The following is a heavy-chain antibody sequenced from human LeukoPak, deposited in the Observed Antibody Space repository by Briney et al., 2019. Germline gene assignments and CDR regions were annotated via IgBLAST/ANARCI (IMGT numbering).Heavy chain of an antibody. D-gene: IGHD5/OR15-5a*01. CDR2: ISYDGSNK. Sequence: GGSLRLSCAASGFTFSSYGMHWVRQAPGKGLEWVAVISYDGSNKYYADSVKGRFTISRDNSKNTLYLQMNSLRAEDTAVYYCAKAGGKGHLLDYWGQGTLVTVSS. CDR1: GFTFSSYG. V-gene: IGHV3-30*18. J-gene: IGHJ4*02. CDR3: AKAGGKGHLLDY.